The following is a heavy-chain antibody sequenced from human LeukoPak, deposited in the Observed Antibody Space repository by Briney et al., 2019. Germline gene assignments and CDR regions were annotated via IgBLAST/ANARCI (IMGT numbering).Heavy chain of an antibody. CDR3: ARDAPAGEKPEYFFDY. CDR2: ISSRSSNI. Sequence: GGSLRLTCAASGFTFSNHTMNWVRQAPGKGLEWVSSISSRSSNIYYTRSVKGRFTISRGNAKNSVYLQMYSLRAEDTAVYYCARDAPAGEKPEYFFDYWGQGTLVTVSS. J-gene: IGHJ4*02. V-gene: IGHV3-21*06. CDR1: GFTFSNHT.